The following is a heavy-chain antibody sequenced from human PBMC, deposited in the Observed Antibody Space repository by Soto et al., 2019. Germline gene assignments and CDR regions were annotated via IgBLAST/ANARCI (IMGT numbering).Heavy chain of an antibody. CDR2: IYYSGST. CDR1: GGTISSGGYY. J-gene: IGHJ4*02. V-gene: IGHV4-31*03. CDR3: ARGQWLRPYFDY. D-gene: IGHD5-12*01. Sequence: QVQLQESDPGLVKPSQTLSLTCTVSGGTISSGGYYWSWIRQHPGKGLEWIGYIYYSGSTYYNPSLKSRVTISVDTSKNQFSLKLSSVTAADTAVYYCARGQWLRPYFDYWGQGTLVTVS.